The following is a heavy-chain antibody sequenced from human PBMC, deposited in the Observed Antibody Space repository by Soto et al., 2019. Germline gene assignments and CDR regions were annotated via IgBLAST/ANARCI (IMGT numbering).Heavy chain of an antibody. CDR1: GYTLTELS. D-gene: IGHD3-10*01. J-gene: IGHJ6*02. Sequence: GASVKVSCKVSGYTLTELSMHWVRQAPGKGLECMGGFDPEDGETIYAQKFQGRVTMTEDTSTDTAYMELSSLRSEDTAVYYCATDLRGSGKLYYYYGMDVWGQGTTVTVSS. CDR3: ATDLRGSGKLYYYYGMDV. CDR2: FDPEDGET. V-gene: IGHV1-24*01.